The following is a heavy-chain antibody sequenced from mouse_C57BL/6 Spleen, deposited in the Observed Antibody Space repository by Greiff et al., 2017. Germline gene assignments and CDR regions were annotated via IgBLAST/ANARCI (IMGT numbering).Heavy chain of an antibody. Sequence: VQLQQSGAELVKPGASVKLSCKASGYTFTEYTIHWVKQRSGQGLEWIGWFHPGSGSIKYNEKFKDKATLTADKSSSTVYMELSRLTSEDSAVYFCARHEGLITAVVADGYFDVWGTGTTGTVSS. CDR2: FHPGSGSI. CDR3: ARHEGLITAVVADGYFDV. V-gene: IGHV1-62-2*01. CDR1: GYTFTEYT. J-gene: IGHJ1*03. D-gene: IGHD1-1*01.